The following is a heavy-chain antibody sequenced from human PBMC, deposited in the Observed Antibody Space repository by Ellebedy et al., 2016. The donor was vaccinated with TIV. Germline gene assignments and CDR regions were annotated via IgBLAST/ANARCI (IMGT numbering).Heavy chain of an antibody. J-gene: IGHJ4*02. D-gene: IGHD2-15*01. CDR1: GFTVSSNY. CDR3: ARGGVAATDEYYFDY. Sequence: PGGSLRLSCAASGFTVSSNYMNWVRQAPGKGLEWVSVVYSDGTTYYADSAKGRFTISRDYSKNTLYLQMNSLRDEDTAVYYCARGGVAATDEYYFDYWGQGTLVTVSS. V-gene: IGHV3-53*01. CDR2: VYSDGTT.